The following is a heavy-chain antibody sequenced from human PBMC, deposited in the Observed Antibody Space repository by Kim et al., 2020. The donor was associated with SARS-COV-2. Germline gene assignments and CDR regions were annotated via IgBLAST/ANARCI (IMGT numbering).Heavy chain of an antibody. D-gene: IGHD5-18*01. J-gene: IGHJ5*02. Sequence: RFTISRDDSKNTLYLQMNSLKTEDTAVYYCTTDPSRPPVDTAMVSNWFDPWGQGTLVTVSS. V-gene: IGHV3-15*01. CDR3: TTDPSRPPVDTAMVSNWFDP.